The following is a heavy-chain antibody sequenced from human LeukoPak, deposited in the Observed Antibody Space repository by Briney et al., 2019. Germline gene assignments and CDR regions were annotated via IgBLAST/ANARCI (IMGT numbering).Heavy chain of an antibody. V-gene: IGHV4-61*01. D-gene: IGHD3-22*01. CDR2: IYYSGST. J-gene: IGHJ4*02. CDR3: ARGGAVTRINYYDSSGYYSSFDY. Sequence: PSETLSLTCTVSGDSISTGSYYWSWIRQPPGKGLEWIGYIYYSGSTNYNPSLKSRVTISVDTSKNQFSLKLSSVTAADTAVYYCARGGAVTRINYYDSSGYYSSFDYWGQGTLVTVSS. CDR1: GDSISTGSYY.